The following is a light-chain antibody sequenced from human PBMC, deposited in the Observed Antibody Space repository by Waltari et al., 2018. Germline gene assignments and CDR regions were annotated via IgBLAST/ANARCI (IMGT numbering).Light chain of an antibody. V-gene: IGLV2-14*02. Sequence: LHPAEAPKCIVFEGTKRPSGVSNRFSGSKSGNTASLTISGLQAEDKADYYCSSYTSSSTSLYVFGTGTKVTVL. CDR3: SSYTSSSTSLYV. J-gene: IGLJ1*01. CDR2: EGT.